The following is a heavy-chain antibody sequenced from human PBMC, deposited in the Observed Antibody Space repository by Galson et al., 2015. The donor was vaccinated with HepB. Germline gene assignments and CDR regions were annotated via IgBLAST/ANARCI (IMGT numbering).Heavy chain of an antibody. J-gene: IGHJ4*02. Sequence: SLRLSCAASGFTFSSYAMHWVRQAPGKGLEWVAVISYDGSNKYYADSVKGRFTISRDNSKNTLYLQMDSLRVEDTAVYYCARALWFGDYYFDYWGQGTLVTVSS. CDR3: ARALWFGDYYFDY. CDR1: GFTFSSYA. CDR2: ISYDGSNK. V-gene: IGHV3-30-3*01. D-gene: IGHD3-10*01.